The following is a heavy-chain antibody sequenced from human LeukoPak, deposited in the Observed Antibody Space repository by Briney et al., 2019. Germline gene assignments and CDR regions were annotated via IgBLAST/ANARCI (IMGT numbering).Heavy chain of an antibody. CDR3: ARVDYGDYVFDY. D-gene: IGHD4-17*01. J-gene: IGHJ4*02. CDR1: GGSISSGGYS. Sequence: SETLSLTCAVSGGSISSGGYSWSWIRQPPGKGLEWIGYIYHSGSTYYNPSLKSQVTISVDRSKNQFSLKLSSVTAADTAVYYCARVDYGDYVFDYWGQGTLVTVSS. CDR2: IYHSGST. V-gene: IGHV4-30-2*01.